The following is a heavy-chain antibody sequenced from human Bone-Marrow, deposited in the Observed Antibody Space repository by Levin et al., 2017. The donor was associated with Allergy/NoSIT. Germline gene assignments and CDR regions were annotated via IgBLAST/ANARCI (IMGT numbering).Heavy chain of an antibody. CDR1: GYTFTSFD. CDR2: MNPNSGNT. D-gene: IGHD2-21*01. J-gene: IGHJ3*02. CDR3: ANSRSPDVARGAFDM. V-gene: IGHV1-8*01. Sequence: GESLKISCKASGYTFTSFDIHWVRQATGQGLEWMGWMNPNSGNTGYAQKFQGRVTMTRNTSISTAYMELSSLRSEDTAVYYCANSRSPDVARGAFDMWGQGTMVTVSS.